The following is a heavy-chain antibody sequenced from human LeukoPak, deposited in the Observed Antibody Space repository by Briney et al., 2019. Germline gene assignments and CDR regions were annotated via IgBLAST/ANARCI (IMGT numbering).Heavy chain of an antibody. V-gene: IGHV3-20*04. CDR1: GFTFDDYA. D-gene: IGHD6-19*01. CDR2: INWNGGST. Sequence: GSLRLSCAASGFTFDDYAVSWVRQVPGKGLEWVSGINWNGGSTGYADSVKGRFTISRDNAKNSLYLQMNSLRAEDTALYYCARDAPYSSGWYGDGFDYWGQGTLVTVSS. CDR3: ARDAPYSSGWYGDGFDY. J-gene: IGHJ4*02.